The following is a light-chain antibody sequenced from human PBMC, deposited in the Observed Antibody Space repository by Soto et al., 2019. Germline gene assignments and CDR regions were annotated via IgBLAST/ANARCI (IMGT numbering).Light chain of an antibody. V-gene: IGKV3-20*01. J-gene: IGKJ1*01. CDR3: QQYGISPRT. CDR2: YTS. CDR1: QYVGTR. Sequence: EIVLTQFPATLSSSPGETATLCCRACQYVGTRLAWYQHKPGQAPRLLIYYTSNRATGIPARFSGSGSGTDFTLTISRLEPEDFAVYYCQQYGISPRTFGQGTKVDIK.